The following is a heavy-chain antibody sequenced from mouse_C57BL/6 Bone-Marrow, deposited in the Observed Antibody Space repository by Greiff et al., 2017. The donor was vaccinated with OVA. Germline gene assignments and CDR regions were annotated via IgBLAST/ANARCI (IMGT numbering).Heavy chain of an antibody. J-gene: IGHJ1*03. CDR2: IYPGDGDT. V-gene: IGHV1-82*01. D-gene: IGHD2-4*01. Sequence: VQLQQSGPELVKPGASVKISCKASGYAFSSSWMNWVTQRPGKGLEWIGRIYPGDGDTNYNGKFKGKATLTADKSSSTAYMQLSSLTSEDSAVYFCAREDDYDWYFDVWGTGTTVTVSS. CDR1: GYAFSSSW. CDR3: AREDDYDWYFDV.